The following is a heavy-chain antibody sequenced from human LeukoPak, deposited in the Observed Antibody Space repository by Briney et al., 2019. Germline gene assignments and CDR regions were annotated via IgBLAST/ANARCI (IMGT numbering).Heavy chain of an antibody. CDR3: ARVEGGPDYFDY. J-gene: IGHJ4*02. CDR1: GGSISSGIYY. D-gene: IGHD3-16*01. CDR2: IYTSGST. V-gene: IGHV4-61*02. Sequence: SETLSLTCTVSGGSISSGIYYWSWIRQPAGKGLEWIGRIYTSGSTNYNPSLKSRVTISVDTSKNQFSLKLSSVTAADTAVYYCARVEGGPDYFDYWGQGTLVTVSS.